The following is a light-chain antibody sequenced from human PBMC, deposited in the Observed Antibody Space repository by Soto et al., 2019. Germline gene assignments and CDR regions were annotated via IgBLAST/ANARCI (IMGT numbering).Light chain of an antibody. CDR1: RDISNS. J-gene: IGKJ1*01. CDR3: QQYGYSMWT. Sequence: DIQMTQSPSSVSASVGDRLTITCRASRDISNSLAWYQQTPGKAPKLLLRGASSLHRGVPSRFSGGGAGTEFTLTISSLQPEDFAVYYCQQYGYSMWTFGQGTKVEIK. V-gene: IGKV1-12*01. CDR2: GAS.